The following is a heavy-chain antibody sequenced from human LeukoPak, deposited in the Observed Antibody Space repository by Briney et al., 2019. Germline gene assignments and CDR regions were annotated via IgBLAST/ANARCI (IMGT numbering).Heavy chain of an antibody. D-gene: IGHD3-10*01. CDR2: IFHSGSS. CDR3: ARELWFVNAPGSWFDP. Sequence: SETLSLTCAVSGDSISSGDYSWRWIRQPSGKGLEWIGYIFHSGSSYYNPSLKSRVTISVDKSKNQFSLRLTSVTAAGTAVYYCARELWFVNAPGSWFDPWGQGTLVTVSS. J-gene: IGHJ5*02. V-gene: IGHV4-30-2*01. CDR1: GDSISSGDYS.